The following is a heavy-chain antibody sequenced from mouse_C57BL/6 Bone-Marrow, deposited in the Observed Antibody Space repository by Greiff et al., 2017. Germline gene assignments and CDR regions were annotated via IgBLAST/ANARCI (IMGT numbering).Heavy chain of an antibody. CDR1: GFTFTDYY. J-gene: IGHJ3*01. CDR3: ARNGSTWFAY. D-gene: IGHD1-1*01. V-gene: IGHV7-3*02. Sequence: EVKVVESGGGLVQPGGSLRLSCATSGFTFTDYYMSWVRQPPGKALEWLGFIRNKANGYTTEYSASVKGRFTISSDNSQSILYLQMNTLRAEDSATYYCARNGSTWFAYWGQGTLVTVSA. CDR2: IRNKANGYTT.